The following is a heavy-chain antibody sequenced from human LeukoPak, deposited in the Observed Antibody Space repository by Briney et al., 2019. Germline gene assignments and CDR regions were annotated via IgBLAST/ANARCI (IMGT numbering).Heavy chain of an antibody. V-gene: IGHV3-21*01. CDR3: ARGYITMIVVVTDYDAFDI. CDR2: ISGSSSYI. CDR1: GFTFSSYS. J-gene: IGHJ3*02. Sequence: GGSVRLSCAASGFTFSSYSMNWVRQAPGKGLEWVSSISGSSSYIYYADSVKGRFTISRDNAKNSLYLQMNSLRAEDTAVYYCARGYITMIVVVTDYDAFDIWGQGTMVTVSS. D-gene: IGHD3-22*01.